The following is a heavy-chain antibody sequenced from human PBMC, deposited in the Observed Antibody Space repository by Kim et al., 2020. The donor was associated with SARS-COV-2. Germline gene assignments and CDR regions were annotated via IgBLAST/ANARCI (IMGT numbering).Heavy chain of an antibody. CDR1: GFTFSNAW. V-gene: IGHV3-15*01. CDR2: IKSKTDGGTT. D-gene: IGHD2-15*01. CDR3: TTAPRKCSGGSCYRSYYYYYGMDV. Sequence: GGSLRLSCAASGFTFSNAWMSWVRQAPGKGLEWVGRIKSKTDGGTTDYAAPVKGRFTISRDDSKNTLYLQMNSLKTEDTAVYYCTTAPRKCSGGSCYRSYYYYYGMDVWGQGTTVTVSS. J-gene: IGHJ6*02.